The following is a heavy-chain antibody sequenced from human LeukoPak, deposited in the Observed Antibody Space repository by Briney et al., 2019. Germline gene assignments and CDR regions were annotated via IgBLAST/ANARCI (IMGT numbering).Heavy chain of an antibody. CDR3: AKXPRXXXNDNDWFDP. V-gene: IGHV3-23*01. CDR1: GFTFSSYA. D-gene: IGHD1-1*01. J-gene: IGHJ5*02. CDR2: ISGSGGST. Sequence: GGSLRLSCAASGFTFSSYAMSWVRQAPGKGLEWVSAISGSGGSTYYADSVKGRFTISRDNSKNTLYLQMNSLRAEDTAVYYCAKXPRXXXNDNDWFDPWGQGTLVTVSS.